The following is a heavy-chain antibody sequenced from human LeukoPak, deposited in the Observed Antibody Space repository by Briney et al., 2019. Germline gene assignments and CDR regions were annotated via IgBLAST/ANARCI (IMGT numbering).Heavy chain of an antibody. V-gene: IGHV3-30-3*01. J-gene: IGHJ4*02. D-gene: IGHD2-15*01. Sequence: PGGSLRLSCAASGFTFSSYAMHWVRQAPGKGLEWVAVISYDGSNKYYADSVKGRFTISRDNSKNTLYLQMNNLRAEDTAVYYCARYCSGRCPEYHFDYWGQGTLVTVSS. CDR3: ARYCSGRCPEYHFDY. CDR1: GFTFSSYA. CDR2: ISYDGSNK.